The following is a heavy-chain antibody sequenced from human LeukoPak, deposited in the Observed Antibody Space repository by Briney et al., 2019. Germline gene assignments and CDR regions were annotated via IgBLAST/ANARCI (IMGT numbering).Heavy chain of an antibody. CDR3: AKGYSSGWYYFDY. J-gene: IGHJ4*02. V-gene: IGHV3-23*01. Sequence: GGSLRLSCAASGFTFSRYTMTWVREAPGKGLEWASSLSGGASSTNYADSVKGRFSISRDNSKNTVYLQMNSLRAEDTAVYYCAKGYSSGWYYFDYWGQGTLVTVS. CDR1: GFTFSRYT. D-gene: IGHD6-19*01. CDR2: LSGGASST.